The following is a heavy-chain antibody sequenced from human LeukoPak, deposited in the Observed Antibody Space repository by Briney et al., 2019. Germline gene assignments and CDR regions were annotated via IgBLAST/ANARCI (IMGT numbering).Heavy chain of an antibody. D-gene: IGHD1-1*01. CDR3: ARFPTEFGTNAFDI. CDR2: IYHSGST. V-gene: IGHV4-30-2*01. J-gene: IGHJ3*02. CDR1: GGSISSGGYS. Sequence: PSETLSLTCAVSGGSISSGGYSWSWIRQPPGKGLEWIGYIYHSGSTYYNPSLKSRVTISVDRSKNQFSLKLSSVTAADTAVYYCARFPTEFGTNAFDIWGQGTMVTVSS.